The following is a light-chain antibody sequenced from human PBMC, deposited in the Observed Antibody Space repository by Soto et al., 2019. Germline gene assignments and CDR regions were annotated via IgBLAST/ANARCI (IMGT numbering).Light chain of an antibody. J-gene: IGLJ1*01. Sequence: QSALTQPASVSGSPGQSITISCTGTSSDVGFYNYVSWYQQQHPGKAPKLMIYEVDNRPSGVSIRFSGSKSGNTASLTISGLQAEDDSDYYYSSYAHGITYVFGTGTKATVL. CDR3: SSYAHGITYV. CDR1: SSDVGFYNY. CDR2: EVD. V-gene: IGLV2-14*01.